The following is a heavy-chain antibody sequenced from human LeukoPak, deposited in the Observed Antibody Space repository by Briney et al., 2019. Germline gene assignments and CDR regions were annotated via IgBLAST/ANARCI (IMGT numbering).Heavy chain of an antibody. Sequence: PGGSLRLSCAASGFTFLSYGMSWVRQAPGKGLEWVSAVTGSGGSTYYADSVKGRFTISRGNAKNSLYLQMNSLRAEDTAVYYCARGSRGNIAAAGHFDYWGQGTLVTVSS. V-gene: IGHV3-23*01. CDR3: ARGSRGNIAAAGHFDY. D-gene: IGHD6-13*01. CDR2: VTGSGGST. J-gene: IGHJ4*02. CDR1: GFTFLSYG.